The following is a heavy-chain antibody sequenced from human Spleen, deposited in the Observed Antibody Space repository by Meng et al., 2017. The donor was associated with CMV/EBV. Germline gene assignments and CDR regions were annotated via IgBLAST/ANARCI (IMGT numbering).Heavy chain of an antibody. D-gene: IGHD3-22*01. Sequence: SETLSLTCTVSGGSVSSGSYYWSWIRQPPGKGLEWIGYIYYSGSTNYNPSLKSRVTISVDTSKNQFSLKLSSVTAADTAVYYCARDAGPYWYDRSGRYQGSYFDDWGQGTLVTVSS. CDR1: GGSVSSGSYY. V-gene: IGHV4-61*01. J-gene: IGHJ4*02. CDR2: IYYSGST. CDR3: ARDAGPYWYDRSGRYQGSYFDD.